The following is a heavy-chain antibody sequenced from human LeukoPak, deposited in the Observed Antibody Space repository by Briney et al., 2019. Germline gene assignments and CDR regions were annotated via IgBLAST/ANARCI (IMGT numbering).Heavy chain of an antibody. D-gene: IGHD4-17*01. J-gene: IGHJ6*02. CDR1: GFTFSSYG. CDR3: AKGETVTTVEYYYYYGMDV. CDR2: LSYDGTIK. V-gene: IGHV3-30*18. Sequence: GGSLRLSCAASGFTFSSYGLHWVRQAPGKGLEWVAVLSYDGTIKYYADSVKGRFTISRDNSKNTLYLQMNSLRAEDTAVYYRAKGETVTTVEYYYYYGMDVWGQGTTVTVSS.